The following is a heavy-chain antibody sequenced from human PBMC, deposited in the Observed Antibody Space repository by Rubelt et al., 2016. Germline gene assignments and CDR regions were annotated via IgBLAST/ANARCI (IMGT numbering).Heavy chain of an antibody. D-gene: IGHD6-19*01. CDR3: ARDSTYSSGWALGFDA. CDR2: TYYRSKWYN. Sequence: QTLSLTCAISGDSVSSNSAAWNWIRQSPSRGLEWLGRTYYRSKWYNGYAVSVKSRITINPDTSKNQFSLQLNSVTPEDTAVYYCARDSTYSSGWALGFDAWGQGTLVTVSS. V-gene: IGHV6-1*01. J-gene: IGHJ5*02. CDR1: GDSVSSNSAA.